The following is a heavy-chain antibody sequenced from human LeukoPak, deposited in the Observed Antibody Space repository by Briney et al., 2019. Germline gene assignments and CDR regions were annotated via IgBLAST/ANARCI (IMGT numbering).Heavy chain of an antibody. D-gene: IGHD3-3*01. J-gene: IGHJ4*02. Sequence: GASVKVSCKASGYTFTSYGISWVRQATGQGLEWMGRISAYNGNTNYAQKLQGRVTMTTDTSTSTAYMELRSLRSDDTAVYYCARDVRGRNYDFWSGYYTAHFDYWGQGTLVTVSS. CDR1: GYTFTSYG. CDR2: ISAYNGNT. V-gene: IGHV1-18*01. CDR3: ARDVRGRNYDFWSGYYTAHFDY.